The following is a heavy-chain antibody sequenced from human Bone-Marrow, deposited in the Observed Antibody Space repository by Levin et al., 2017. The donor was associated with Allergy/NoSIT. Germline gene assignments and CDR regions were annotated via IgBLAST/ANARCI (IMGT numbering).Heavy chain of an antibody. V-gene: IGHV3-21*01. J-gene: IGHJ6*03. Sequence: GGSLRLSCAASGFTFSSYSMNWVRQAPGKGLEWVSSISSSSSYIYYADSVKGRFTISRDNAKNSLYLQMNSLRAEDTAVYYCARDLPPTVTTLREYYYYMDVWGKGTTVTVSS. D-gene: IGHD4-17*01. CDR1: GFTFSSYS. CDR2: ISSSSSYI. CDR3: ARDLPPTVTTLREYYYYMDV.